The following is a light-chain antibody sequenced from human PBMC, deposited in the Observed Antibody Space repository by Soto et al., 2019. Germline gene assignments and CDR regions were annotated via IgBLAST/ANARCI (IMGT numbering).Light chain of an antibody. CDR2: AVS. Sequence: DIQMAQSPSSVSASVGDRVTIMCRASQDIGNWLDWYQQKPGEAPRLLIYAVSVLHSGVPPRFSGRGSGTNFTLTINSLQPEDSATYFCQEGDAFATFGPGTKVDLK. V-gene: IGKV1-12*01. J-gene: IGKJ3*01. CDR3: QEGDAFAT. CDR1: QDIGNW.